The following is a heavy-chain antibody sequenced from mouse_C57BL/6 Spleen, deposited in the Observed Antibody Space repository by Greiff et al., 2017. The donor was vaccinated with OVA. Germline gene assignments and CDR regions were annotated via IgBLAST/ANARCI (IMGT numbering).Heavy chain of an antibody. J-gene: IGHJ1*03. CDR2: IRSKSNNYAT. CDR1: GFSFNTYA. D-gene: IGHD5-1*01. V-gene: IGHV10-1*01. CDR3: VRYHACFDV. Sequence: EVHLVESGGGLVQPKGSLKLSCAASGFSFNTYAMNWVRQAPGKGLEWVARIRSKSNNYATYYADSVKDRFTISRDDSESMLYLQMNNLKTEDTAMYYCVRYHACFDVWGTGTTVTVSS.